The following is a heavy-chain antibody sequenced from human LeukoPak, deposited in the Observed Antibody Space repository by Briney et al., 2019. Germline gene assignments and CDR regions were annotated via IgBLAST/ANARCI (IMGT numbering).Heavy chain of an antibody. V-gene: IGHV3-23*01. J-gene: IGHJ4*02. CDR1: EFTFSGYA. D-gene: IGHD3-16*01. CDR2: IRGSGGST. Sequence: GGSLRLSCVASEFTFSGYAMSGVPQAPGKGLKWVSTIRGSGGSTDYADSVKGRFTISRDNSKNTLYLQMNSLRAEDTAVYYCARTWGDTFDYWGQGTLVTVSS. CDR3: ARTWGDTFDY.